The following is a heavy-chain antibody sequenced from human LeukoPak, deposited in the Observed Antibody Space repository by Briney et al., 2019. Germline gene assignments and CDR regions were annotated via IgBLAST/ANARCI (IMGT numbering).Heavy chain of an antibody. CDR3: ARWGYCSGGSCYDY. D-gene: IGHD2-15*01. V-gene: IGHV4-34*01. J-gene: IGHJ4*02. Sequence: SETLSLTCAVYGGSFSDYCWSWVRQPPGKGLEWIGEINHSGTNRYNLSLKSRLTISIDTSKNQLSLKLSSVTAADTAVYYCARWGYCSGGSCYDYWGQGTLVTVSS. CDR2: INHSGTN. CDR1: GGSFSDYC.